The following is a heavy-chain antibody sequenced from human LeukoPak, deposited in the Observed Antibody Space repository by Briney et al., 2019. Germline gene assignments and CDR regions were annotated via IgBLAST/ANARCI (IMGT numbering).Heavy chain of an antibody. V-gene: IGHV4-59*08. CDR3: ATRGY. J-gene: IGHJ4*02. CDR1: GGSISSYY. Sequence: SETLSLTCIVSGGSISSYYWSWIRQPPGKGLEWIGHIYNSGSTNYNASLKSRVTISVDTSKNQFSLKLASVTAADTAVYYCATRGYWGQGTLVAVSS. CDR2: IYNSGST. D-gene: IGHD3-10*01.